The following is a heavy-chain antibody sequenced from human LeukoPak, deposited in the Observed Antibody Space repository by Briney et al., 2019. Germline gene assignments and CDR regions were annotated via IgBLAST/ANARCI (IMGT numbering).Heavy chain of an antibody. D-gene: IGHD1-7*01. J-gene: IGHJ6*02. CDR2: FDPEDGET. CDR1: GYTLTELS. CDR3: ARDNWNYDYYYYGMDV. V-gene: IGHV1-24*01. Sequence: ASVKVSCKVSGYTLTELSMHWVRQAPGKGLEWMGGFDPEDGETIYAQKFQGRVTMTEDTSTDTAYMELSSLRSEDTAVYYCARDNWNYDYYYYGMDVWGQGTTVTVSS.